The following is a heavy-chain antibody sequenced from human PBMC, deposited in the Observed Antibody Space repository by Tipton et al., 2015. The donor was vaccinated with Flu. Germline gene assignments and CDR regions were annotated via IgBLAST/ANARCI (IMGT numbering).Heavy chain of an antibody. Sequence: QLVQSGAEVKKPGESLKISCKGSGYSFTSYWIGWVRQMPGKGLEWMGIIYPGDSDTRYSPSFQGQVTISADKSISTAYLQWSSLKARATAINSCARNLIHGGSELRDDAFDIWGQGTMVTVSS. CDR1: GYSFTSYW. CDR2: IYPGDSDT. CDR3: ARNLIHGGSELRDDAFDI. V-gene: IGHV5-51*01. D-gene: IGHD2-15*01. J-gene: IGHJ3*02.